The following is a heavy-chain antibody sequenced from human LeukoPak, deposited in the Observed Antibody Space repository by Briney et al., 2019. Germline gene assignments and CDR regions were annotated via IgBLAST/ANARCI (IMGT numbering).Heavy chain of an antibody. Sequence: GASVKVSCKASGYTFTSYGITWVRQAPGQGLEWMGWISAHNGNTNYAQKFQGRLTMTTDTSTDTAYMELRSLRPDDTAVYYCARDFFHGHCSGLTCFLLDYWGQGSLVTDSS. CDR2: ISAHNGNT. V-gene: IGHV1-18*01. CDR1: GYTFTSYG. D-gene: IGHD2-15*01. CDR3: ARDFFHGHCSGLTCFLLDY. J-gene: IGHJ4*02.